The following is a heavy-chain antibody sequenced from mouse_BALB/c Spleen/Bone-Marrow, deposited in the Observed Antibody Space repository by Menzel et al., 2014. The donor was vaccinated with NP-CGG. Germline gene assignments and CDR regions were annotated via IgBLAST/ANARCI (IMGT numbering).Heavy chain of an antibody. D-gene: IGHD4-1*01. J-gene: IGHJ3*01. Sequence: VQLKQSGAELVKPGASVKLSCTTSGFNIKDPYIHWVKPRPEQGLEWIGRIDPANYNTQYDPKFQGKATITADTPSNAAYLQLNSLTSEDTAVYYCATLTGTFDYWGQGTPVTVSA. CDR3: ATLTGTFDY. CDR2: IDPANYNT. V-gene: IGHV14-3*02. CDR1: GFNIKDPY.